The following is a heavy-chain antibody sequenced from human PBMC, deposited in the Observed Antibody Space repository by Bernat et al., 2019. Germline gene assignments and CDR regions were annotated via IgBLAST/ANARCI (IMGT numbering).Heavy chain of an antibody. J-gene: IGHJ5*02. CDR3: ARLGRGYSGYEPNWFDP. Sequence: QVQLQESGPGLVKPSETLSLTCTVSGGSISSYYWSWIRQPPGKGLEWIGYIYYSGSTNYNPSLKSRVTISVDTSKNQFSLKLSSVTAADTAVYYCARLGRGYSGYEPNWFDPWGQGTLVTVSS. D-gene: IGHD5-12*01. CDR2: IYYSGST. CDR1: GGSISSYY. V-gene: IGHV4-59*08.